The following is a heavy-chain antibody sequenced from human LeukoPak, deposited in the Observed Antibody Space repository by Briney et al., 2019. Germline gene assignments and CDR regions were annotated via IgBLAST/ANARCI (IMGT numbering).Heavy chain of an antibody. CDR1: GGSISSGTYF. CDR2: IFSSGTT. Sequence: SETLSLTCTVSGGSISSGTYFWGWIRQTPGKPLEWVGSIFSSGTTYYNPSLKSRATISVDTSKNQFSLKLTSVTAADTAVYYRARHGHINEYNKPGDDSWGQGALVTVSS. J-gene: IGHJ4*02. V-gene: IGHV4-39*01. CDR3: ARHGHINEYNKPGDDS. D-gene: IGHD7-27*01.